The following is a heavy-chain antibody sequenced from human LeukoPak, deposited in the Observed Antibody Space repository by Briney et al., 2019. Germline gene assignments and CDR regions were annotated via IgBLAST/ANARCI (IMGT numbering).Heavy chain of an antibody. D-gene: IGHD1-26*01. J-gene: IGHJ6*03. CDR1: GYIFSELS. V-gene: IGHV1-24*01. CDR3: ATIVSGVDDYFYYYMDV. CDR2: FNPEDGET. Sequence: GASVKVSCKVSGYIFSELSMHWVRQAPGQGLEWMGGFNPEDGETFYAQKFQGRVNMTEDTSTDTAYMELSSLRSEDTAVYFCATIVSGVDDYFYYYMDVWGKGTPVTVSS.